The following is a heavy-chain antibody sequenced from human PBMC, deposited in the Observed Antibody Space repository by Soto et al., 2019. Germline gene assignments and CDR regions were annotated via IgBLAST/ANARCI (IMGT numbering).Heavy chain of an antibody. Sequence: SETLSLTCTVSGGSISSGDYYWTWIRQPPGKGLEWIGYIYYSGNTYYNPSLKSRLTISLDTSKSQFSLKLSSVAATDTAVYYCAKTITLTNDAFDIWGQGTMVTVSS. V-gene: IGHV4-30-4*01. CDR2: IYYSGNT. CDR1: GGSISSGDYY. D-gene: IGHD4-4*01. J-gene: IGHJ3*02. CDR3: AKTITLTNDAFDI.